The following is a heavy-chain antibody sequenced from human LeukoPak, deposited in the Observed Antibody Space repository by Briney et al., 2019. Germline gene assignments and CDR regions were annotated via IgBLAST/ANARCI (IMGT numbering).Heavy chain of an antibody. V-gene: IGHV1-58*01. Sequence: ASVKVSCKASGFTFTSSAVQWVRQARGQRLEWIGWIVVGSGNTNYAQKFQERVTITRDMSTSLVYMELSSLRSEDTAVYYCAAEAAYYYDSRDAFDVWGQGTVVTVSS. CDR3: AAEAAYYYDSRDAFDV. CDR1: GFTFTSSA. D-gene: IGHD3-22*01. J-gene: IGHJ3*01. CDR2: IVVGSGNT.